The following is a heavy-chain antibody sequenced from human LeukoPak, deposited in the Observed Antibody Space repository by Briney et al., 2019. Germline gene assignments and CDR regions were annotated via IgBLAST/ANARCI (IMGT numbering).Heavy chain of an antibody. CDR2: IYHSGST. CDR3: ARTTVSFDP. Sequence: PSETLSLTCAVSGYSISSGYYWGWIRQPPGKGLEWIVSIYHSGSTYYNPSLKSRVTISVDTSKNQFSLKLSSGTAADTAVYYGARTTVSFDPWGQGTLVTVSS. V-gene: IGHV4-38-2*01. CDR1: GYSISSGYY. D-gene: IGHD4-17*01. J-gene: IGHJ5*02.